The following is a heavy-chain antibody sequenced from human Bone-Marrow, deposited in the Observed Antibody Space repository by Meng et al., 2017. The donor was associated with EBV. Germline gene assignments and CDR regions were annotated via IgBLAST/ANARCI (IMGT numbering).Heavy chain of an antibody. D-gene: IGHD3-10*01. CDR3: ASESGRGFTPDY. J-gene: IGHJ4*02. CDR1: GYTFTSYG. V-gene: IGHV1-18*01. Sequence: QVRLVQSGAEVKKPGASVKVSCKASGYTFTSYGISWVRQAPGQGLEWMGWISAYNGNTNYAQKLQGRVTMTTDTSTSTHSMQLNSLRSEDTAMYYCASESGRGFTPDYWGQGTLVTVSS. CDR2: ISAYNGNT.